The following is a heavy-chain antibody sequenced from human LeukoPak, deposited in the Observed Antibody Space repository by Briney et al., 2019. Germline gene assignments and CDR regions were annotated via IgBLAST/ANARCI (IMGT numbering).Heavy chain of an antibody. CDR1: GFTFSSYA. D-gene: IGHD5-18*01. Sequence: GRSLRLSCAASGFTFSSYAMHWFRQAPGKGLEWVAVISYDGSNKYYADSVKGRFTISRDKSKNTLYLQMNSLRAEDTAVYYCARETDTAMATAYFDYWGQGTLVTVSP. CDR2: ISYDGSNK. J-gene: IGHJ4*02. V-gene: IGHV3-30-3*01. CDR3: ARETDTAMATAYFDY.